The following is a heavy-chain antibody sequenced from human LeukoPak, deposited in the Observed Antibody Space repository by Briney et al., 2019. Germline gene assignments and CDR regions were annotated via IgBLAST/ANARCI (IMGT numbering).Heavy chain of an antibody. CDR2: IYTGGSA. Sequence: GGSLRLSCAASGFTVSSNYMNWVRQAPGKGLEWVSVIYTGGSAYYADSVKGRFTISRGNSKNMLYLQMNSLRAEDTAVYYCARAHSSSDYFDCWGQGILVIVSS. CDR3: ARAHSSSDYFDC. CDR1: GFTVSSNY. J-gene: IGHJ4*02. V-gene: IGHV3-53*01. D-gene: IGHD6-19*01.